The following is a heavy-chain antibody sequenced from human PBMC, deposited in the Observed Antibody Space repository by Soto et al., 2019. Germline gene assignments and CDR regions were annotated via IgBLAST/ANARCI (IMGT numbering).Heavy chain of an antibody. CDR1: GFTLSLYS. CDR3: VRARSTDSRPDY. J-gene: IGHJ4*02. Sequence: GSLRLSCAASGFTLSLYSMIWVRQAPGKGLEWVASITSSSSYIYYEDSLKGRFTISRDNAKNSLFLQLDSLRAEDTAVYFCVRARSTDSRPDYWGQGTLVTVSS. V-gene: IGHV3-21*01. CDR2: ITSSSSYI. D-gene: IGHD3-22*01.